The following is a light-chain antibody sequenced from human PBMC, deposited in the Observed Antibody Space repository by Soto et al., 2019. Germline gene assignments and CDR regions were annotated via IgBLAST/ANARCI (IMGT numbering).Light chain of an antibody. J-gene: IGKJ5*01. CDR2: DAS. V-gene: IGKV1-5*01. Sequence: DIQMTQSPSTLSASVGDRVTITCRASQSISSWLACYQQKQGKAPKLLIYDASSLESGVPSRFSGGGSGTEFPLTISSLQPDDFATYYCQQYNSYSLITFGQGTRLEIK. CDR3: QQYNSYSLIT. CDR1: QSISSW.